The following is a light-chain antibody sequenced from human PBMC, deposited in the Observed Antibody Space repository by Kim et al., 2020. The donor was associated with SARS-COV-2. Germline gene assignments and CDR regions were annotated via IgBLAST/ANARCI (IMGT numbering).Light chain of an antibody. CDR2: GAS. V-gene: IGKV3-15*01. J-gene: IGKJ4*01. CDR3: QQYEKWPPLT. CDR1: QSVYDN. Sequence: EIVMPQSPATLSVSPGERATLSCRASQSVYDNLAWYQQKPGQAPRLLIYGASTRATGIPARFSGSGSGTEFTLTISSLQSEDFAVYYCQQYEKWPPLTFGGGTKLEI.